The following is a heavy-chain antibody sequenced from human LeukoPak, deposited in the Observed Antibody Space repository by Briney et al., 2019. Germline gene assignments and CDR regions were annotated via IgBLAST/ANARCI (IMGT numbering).Heavy chain of an antibody. CDR2: VSYDGSNK. D-gene: IGHD5-18*01. Sequence: GRSLRLSCAASGSTFSSYAMHWVRQAPGKGLEWVAVVSYDGSNKFYADSVKGRFTISRDNSKNTLFLQMNSLRAEDTAVYYCARDRSQRAYSYGPDGEWGQGTLVTVSS. J-gene: IGHJ4*02. CDR3: ARDRSQRAYSYGPDGE. CDR1: GSTFSSYA. V-gene: IGHV3-30*01.